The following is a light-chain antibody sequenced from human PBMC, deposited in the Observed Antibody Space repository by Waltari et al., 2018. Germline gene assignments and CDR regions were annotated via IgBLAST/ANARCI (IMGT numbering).Light chain of an antibody. CDR3: QSYDRSLSGGYV. J-gene: IGLJ1*01. CDR1: SATIAAGDD. CDR2: GNP. V-gene: IGLV1-40*01. Sequence: QSVLPQPPSVSGAPGQRVPLPRTGGSATIAAGDDVHRYPQLPGTAPQPPIPGNPKRPSGVPDRFSGSKSGTSASLAITGLQAEDEADYYCQSYDRSLSGGYVFGPGTWVTVL.